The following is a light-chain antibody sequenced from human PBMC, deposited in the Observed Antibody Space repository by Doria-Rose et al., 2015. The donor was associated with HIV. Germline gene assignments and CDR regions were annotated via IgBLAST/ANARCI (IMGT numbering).Light chain of an antibody. V-gene: IGKV1-39*01. CDR3: QQSYSAPSLT. CDR1: QSITTS. J-gene: IGKJ4*02. Sequence: DIPMTQSPSSLSASVGDRVTIPCRANQSITTSLNWSQQKLGRAPKLLIYAATTLQSGVPSRFSSSGSGTDFTLTINSLQPEDFAAYYCQQSYSAPSLTFGGGTKVEIK. CDR2: AAT.